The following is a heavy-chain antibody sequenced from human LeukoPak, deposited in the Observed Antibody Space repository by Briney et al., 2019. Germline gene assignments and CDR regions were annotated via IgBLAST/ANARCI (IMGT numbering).Heavy chain of an antibody. V-gene: IGHV3-48*03. Sequence: PGGSLRLSCAASGFTFSSYEMNWVRQAPGKGLEWVSYISSSGSTIYYADSVKGRFTISRDNAKNSLYLQMNSLRAEDTAVYYCARDGVYYYDSSGYYYHEVYYFDYWGQGTLVTVSS. CDR2: ISSSGSTI. J-gene: IGHJ4*02. CDR3: ARDGVYYYDSSGYYYHEVYYFDY. D-gene: IGHD3-22*01. CDR1: GFTFSSYE.